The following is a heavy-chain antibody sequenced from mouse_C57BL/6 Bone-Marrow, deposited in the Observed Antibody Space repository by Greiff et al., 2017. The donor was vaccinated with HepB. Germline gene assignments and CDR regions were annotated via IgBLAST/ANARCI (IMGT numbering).Heavy chain of an antibody. D-gene: IGHD1-1*01. V-gene: IGHV2-5*01. CDR2: IWRGGST. Sequence: VKLQESGPGLVQPSQSLSITCTVSGFSLTSYGVHWVRQSPGKGLEWLGVIWRGGSTDYNAAFMSRLSITKDNSKSQVFFKMNSLQADDTAIYYCAKNRDYYGSSYFDYWGQGTTLTVSS. J-gene: IGHJ2*01. CDR1: GFSLTSYG. CDR3: AKNRDYYGSSYFDY.